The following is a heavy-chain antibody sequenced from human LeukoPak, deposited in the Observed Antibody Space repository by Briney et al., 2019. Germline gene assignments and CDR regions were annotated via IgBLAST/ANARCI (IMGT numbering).Heavy chain of an antibody. Sequence: SVKVSCKASGYTFTTYVISWVRQAPGQGLEWMGRIIPIPGIANYAQKFQGRLTITADKSTSTAYMELSSLRSEDTAVYYCARVGSDWFMLDYWGQGTLVTVSS. CDR2: IIPIPGIA. CDR1: GYTFTTYV. J-gene: IGHJ4*02. V-gene: IGHV1-69*04. CDR3: ARVGSDWFMLDY. D-gene: IGHD6-19*01.